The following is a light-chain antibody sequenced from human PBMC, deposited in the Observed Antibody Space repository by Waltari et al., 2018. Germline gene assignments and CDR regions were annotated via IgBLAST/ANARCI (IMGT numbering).Light chain of an antibody. Sequence: EIVMTQSPATLSVSPGERATLSCRASQSVSGHLAWYQQRPGQAPRLLIYGASTRATGIPARFSGSGSGTEFTLTISSLQSEDFAVYYCQQYNQWPPLTFGGGTKVEIK. V-gene: IGKV3D-15*01. CDR1: QSVSGH. J-gene: IGKJ4*01. CDR3: QQYNQWPPLT. CDR2: GAS.